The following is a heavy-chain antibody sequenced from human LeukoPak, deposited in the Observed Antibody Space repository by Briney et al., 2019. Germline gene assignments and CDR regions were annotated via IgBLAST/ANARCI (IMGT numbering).Heavy chain of an antibody. V-gene: IGHV1-69*04. CDR3: ARGSYGYDDY. CDR1: GGTFSSYA. D-gene: IGHD5-18*01. J-gene: IGHJ4*02. CDR2: IIPILGIA. Sequence: GASVKVSCKASGGTFSSYAISWVRQAPGQGLEWMGRIIPILGIANYAQKLQGRVTMTTDTSTSTAYMELRSLRSDDTAVYYCARGSYGYDDYWGQGTLVTVSS.